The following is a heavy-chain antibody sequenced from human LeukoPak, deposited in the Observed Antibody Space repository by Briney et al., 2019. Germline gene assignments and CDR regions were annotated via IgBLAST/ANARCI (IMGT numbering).Heavy chain of an antibody. V-gene: IGHV3-53*01. CDR3: ARPNRGALFDY. J-gene: IGHJ4*02. CDR1: GFTVSSNY. Sequence: GGSLRLSCAASGFTVSSNYMSWVRQAPGKGLEWVSVIYSGGTTYYADSVKGRFTISRDNSNNTLYLQMNSLRAEDTAVYYCARPNRGALFDYWGQGTLVTVSS. D-gene: IGHD1-14*01. CDR2: IYSGGTT.